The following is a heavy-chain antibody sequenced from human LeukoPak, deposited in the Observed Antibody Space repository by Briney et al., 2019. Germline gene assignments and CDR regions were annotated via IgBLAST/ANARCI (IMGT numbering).Heavy chain of an antibody. J-gene: IGHJ4*02. CDR2: INPKSGNT. CDR3: ARASRTYFGDYLYYFDS. CDR1: GYTFSNYD. D-gene: IGHD4-17*01. V-gene: IGHV1-8*01. Sequence: ASVKVSCKASGYTFSNYDSNWVRQATGQGLEWMGWINPKSGNTGYAQNFQGRVTMTRNSSITTSYMELSSLRSEDTAVYYCARASRTYFGDYLYYFDSWGQGTLVTVSS.